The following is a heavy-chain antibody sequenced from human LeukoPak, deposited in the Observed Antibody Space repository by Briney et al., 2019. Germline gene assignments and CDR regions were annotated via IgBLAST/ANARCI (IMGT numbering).Heavy chain of an antibody. CDR2: VWYDGSNK. CDR3: AKDGCSGGSCQADY. D-gene: IGHD2-15*01. CDR1: GFTFSSYG. J-gene: IGHJ4*02. Sequence: PGTSLRLSCAASGFTFSSYGMHWVRQAPGKGLEWVAVVWYDGSNKYYADSVKGRFTISRDNSKNTLYLQMNSLRYEDTAVYYCAKDGCSGGSCQADYWGQGTLVTVSS. V-gene: IGHV3-33*06.